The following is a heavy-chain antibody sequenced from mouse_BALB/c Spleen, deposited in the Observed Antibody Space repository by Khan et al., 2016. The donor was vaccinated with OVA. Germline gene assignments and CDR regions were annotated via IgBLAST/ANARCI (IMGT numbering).Heavy chain of an antibody. V-gene: IGHV5-17*02. D-gene: IGHD2-1*01. CDR1: GFTFSSFG. J-gene: IGHJ1*01. CDR2: MSSGSSTI. CDR3: VRSGGNFHWYFDV. Sequence: EVELVESGGGLVQPGGSRKLSCAASGFTFSSFGMHWVRQAPKKGLEWVAYMSSGSSTIYYVDTVKGRFIISRDNPKNTLFLQMTNLRSEDTAMYNCVRSGGNFHWYFDVWGAGTSVTVSS.